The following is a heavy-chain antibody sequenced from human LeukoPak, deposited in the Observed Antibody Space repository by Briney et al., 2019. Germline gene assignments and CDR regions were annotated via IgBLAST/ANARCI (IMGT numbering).Heavy chain of an antibody. V-gene: IGHV4-34*01. J-gene: IGHJ4*02. Sequence: SETLSLTCAVYGGSFSGYYWSWIRQPPGKGLEWIGEINHSGSTNYNPSLKSRVTISVDTSKNQFSLKLSSVTAADTAVYYCARGRRYFDWLLRGYYLDHWGQGTLVTVSS. CDR3: ARGRRYFDWLLRGYYLDH. CDR2: INHSGST. CDR1: GGSFSGYY. D-gene: IGHD3-9*01.